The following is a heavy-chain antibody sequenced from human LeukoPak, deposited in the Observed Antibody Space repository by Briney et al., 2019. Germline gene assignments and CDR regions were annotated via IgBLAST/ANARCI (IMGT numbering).Heavy chain of an antibody. Sequence: SETLSLTCTVSGGSISSGGYYWSWIRQHPGKGLEWIGYIYYSGSTYYNPSLKSRVTISVDTSKNQFSLKLSSMTAADTAVYYCARVTSDYVWGSYRPPSRWFDPWGQGTLVTVSS. CDR2: IYYSGST. CDR1: GGSISSGGYY. CDR3: ARVTSDYVWGSYRPPSRWFDP. V-gene: IGHV4-31*03. J-gene: IGHJ5*02. D-gene: IGHD3-16*02.